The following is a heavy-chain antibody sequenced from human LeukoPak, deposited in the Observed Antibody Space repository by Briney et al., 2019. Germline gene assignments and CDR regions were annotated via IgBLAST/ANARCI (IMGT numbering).Heavy chain of an antibody. CDR1: GFTFSDYY. J-gene: IGHJ4*02. V-gene: IGHV3-23*01. Sequence: GGSLRLSCAASGFTFSDYYMSWVRQAPGKGLEWVSAISGSGGSTYYADSVKGRFTISRDNSKNTLYLQMNSLRAEDTAVYYCAKDSGTLRFLEWSPGVRFDYWGQGTLVTVSS. CDR3: AKDSGTLRFLEWSPGVRFDY. CDR2: ISGSGGST. D-gene: IGHD3-3*01.